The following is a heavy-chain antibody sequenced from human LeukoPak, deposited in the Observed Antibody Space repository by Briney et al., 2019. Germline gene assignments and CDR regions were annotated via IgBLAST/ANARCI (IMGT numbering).Heavy chain of an antibody. D-gene: IGHD1-26*01. CDR2: IYTSGTT. J-gene: IGHJ3*02. V-gene: IGHV4-4*07. CDR1: GGSINSYY. CDR3: ARDLASSVGTFDI. Sequence: SETLSLTCTVSGGSINSYYWYWVRQPAGKGLEWIGRIYTSGTTKYNPSLKSRLTMSVDTSKNQFSLKLGSVTAADTAVYYCARDLASSVGTFDIWGQWTMVTASS.